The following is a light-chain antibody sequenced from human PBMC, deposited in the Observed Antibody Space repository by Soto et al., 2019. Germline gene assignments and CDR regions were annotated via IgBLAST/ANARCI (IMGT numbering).Light chain of an antibody. CDR3: AAWDDSLNNVL. V-gene: IGLV1-44*01. CDR2: NND. J-gene: IGLJ2*01. CDR1: SSNIGSHA. Sequence: QAVVTQPPSASGTPGQRVTISCSGSSSNIGSHAVNWYQHLPGTAPKLLMYNNDQRPSGVPDRFSGSRSGSSASLAISGLQSEDEADYYCAAWDDSLNNVLFGGGTKLTVL.